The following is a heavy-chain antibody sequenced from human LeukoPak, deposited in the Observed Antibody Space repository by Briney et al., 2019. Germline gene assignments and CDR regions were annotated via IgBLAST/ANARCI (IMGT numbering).Heavy chain of an antibody. CDR1: GYTLTELS. J-gene: IGHJ6*02. D-gene: IGHD5-18*01. CDR2: FDPEDGET. CDR3: ATWNPYSYGPGYYYGMDV. V-gene: IGHV1-24*01. Sequence: ASVKVSCKVSGYTLTELSMHWVRQAPGKWLEWMGGFDPEDGETIYAQKFQGRVTMTEDTSTDTAYMELSSLRSEDTAVYYCATWNPYSYGPGYYYGMDVWGQGTTVTVSS.